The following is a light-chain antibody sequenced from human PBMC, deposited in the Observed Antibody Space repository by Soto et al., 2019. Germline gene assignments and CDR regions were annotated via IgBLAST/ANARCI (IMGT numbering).Light chain of an antibody. V-gene: IGLV2-18*01. J-gene: IGLJ1*01. CDR1: SSDVGSYNR. Sequence: QSVLTQPPSVSGSPGQSVTISCTGTSSDVGSYNRLSWYQQPPGTAPKLIMYEVNTRPSGVPDRFSGSKSGSTASLTISGLQAEDEADYYCSLYTSSSTLYVFGTGTKVTVL. CDR2: EVN. CDR3: SLYTSSSTLYV.